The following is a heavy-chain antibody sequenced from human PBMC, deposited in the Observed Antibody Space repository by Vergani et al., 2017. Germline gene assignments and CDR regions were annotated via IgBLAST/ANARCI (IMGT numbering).Heavy chain of an antibody. D-gene: IGHD4-17*01. Sequence: EVQLLESGGGLVQPGGSLRLSCKGSGYSFTSYWIGWVRQMPGKGLEWMGIIYPGDSDTRYSPSFQGQVTISADKSISTAYLQWSSLKASDTAMYYCASRPYGDYGAFDIWGQGTMVTVSS. J-gene: IGHJ3*02. CDR3: ASRPYGDYGAFDI. CDR2: IYPGDSDT. V-gene: IGHV5-51*01. CDR1: GYSFTSYW.